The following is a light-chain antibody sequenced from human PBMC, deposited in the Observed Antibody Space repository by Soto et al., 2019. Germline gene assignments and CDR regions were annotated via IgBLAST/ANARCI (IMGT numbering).Light chain of an antibody. CDR2: WAS. CDR1: QSLLANCNNKNC. CDR3: QHFVSPPFA. Sequence: DIVMTQSPDSLAVSLGERATINCKSSQSLLANCNNKNCLAWYQHKPGQPPKMLILWASTRASGVPDRFSGSESWTDVIPTILSLQAEDAAVYYCQHFVSPPFAFDQGTKLEIK. J-gene: IGKJ2*01. V-gene: IGKV4-1*01.